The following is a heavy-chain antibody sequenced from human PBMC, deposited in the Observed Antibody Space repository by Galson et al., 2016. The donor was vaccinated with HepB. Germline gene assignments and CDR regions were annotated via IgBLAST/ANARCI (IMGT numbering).Heavy chain of an antibody. CDR3: AKEPFCRRTTCNDVFNV. Sequence: SLRLSCAASGFVFTSYGMHWVRQAPGKGLEWVAVISYDGSETYYGDSVKGRFTVSRDNSRNTLYLQTDSLRTEDTAVYYCAKEPFCRRTTCNDVFNVWGQGRLVIVSS. CDR2: ISYDGSET. V-gene: IGHV3-30*18. CDR1: GFVFTSYG. J-gene: IGHJ3*01. D-gene: IGHD1/OR15-1a*01.